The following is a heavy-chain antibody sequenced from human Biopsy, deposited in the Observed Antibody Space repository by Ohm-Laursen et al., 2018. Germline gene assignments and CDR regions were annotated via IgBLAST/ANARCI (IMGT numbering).Heavy chain of an antibody. CDR2: TWYDGIDK. CDR3: AKGSEQLQDAGGVDA. J-gene: IGHJ5*02. V-gene: IGHV3-33*03. Sequence: SLRLSCSASGFTFSNYAMHWVRQAPGKGLEWVVATWYDGIDKYYADSVRGRFTISRDNDKNALYLQMNSLRLEDSGFYYCAKGSEQLQDAGGVDAWGQGTLVTVSS. CDR1: GFTFSNYA. D-gene: IGHD1/OR15-1a*01.